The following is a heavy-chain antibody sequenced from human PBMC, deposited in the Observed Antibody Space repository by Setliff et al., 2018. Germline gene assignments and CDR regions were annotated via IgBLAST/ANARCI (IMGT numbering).Heavy chain of an antibody. CDR1: GGSFSGYY. CDR3: ARFEAAGNWYYYYMDV. J-gene: IGHJ6*03. D-gene: IGHD6-13*01. V-gene: IGHV4-34*01. Sequence: SETLSLTCAVYGGSFSGYYWSWIRQHPGKGLEWIGEIHHSGSTYYNPSLKSRGTISVDTSKNQFSLKLTSVTAADTAVYYCARFEAAGNWYYYYMDVWGKGTTVTVSS. CDR2: IHHSGST.